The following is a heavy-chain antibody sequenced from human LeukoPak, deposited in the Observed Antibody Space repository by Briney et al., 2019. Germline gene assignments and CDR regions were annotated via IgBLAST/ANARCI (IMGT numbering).Heavy chain of an antibody. CDR3: ARDLVGVVPAVKGAFDI. CDR1: GFTFSSYA. J-gene: IGHJ3*02. D-gene: IGHD2-2*01. CDR2: ISYDGSDK. Sequence: GGSLRLSCAASGFTFSSYAMHWVRQAPGKGLEWVAVISYDGSDKYYADSVKGRFTISRDNSKNTLYLQMNSLRAGDTAVYYCARDLVGVVPAVKGAFDIWGQGTMVTVSS. V-gene: IGHV3-30-3*01.